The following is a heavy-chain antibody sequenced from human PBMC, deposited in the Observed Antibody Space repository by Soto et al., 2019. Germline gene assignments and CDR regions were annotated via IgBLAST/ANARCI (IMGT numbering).Heavy chain of an antibody. CDR2: MYHSGDS. D-gene: IGHD3-10*01. V-gene: IGHV4-4*02. CDR1: GGSISTDNW. J-gene: IGHJ4*02. CDR3: TRASASSMLRAVVIN. Sequence: TSETLSLTCAVSGGSISTDNWWSWVRQPPGKGLEWIGEMYHSGDSNFNPSLKSRVTISVDKSKNQYSMQMASVTAADTALYYCTRASASSMLRAVVINWGRGTQVTVSS.